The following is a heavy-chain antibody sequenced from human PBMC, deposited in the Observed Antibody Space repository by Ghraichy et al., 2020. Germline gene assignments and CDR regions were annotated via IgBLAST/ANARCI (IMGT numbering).Heavy chain of an antibody. Sequence: SQTLSLTCTVSGGSISSYYWSWMRQPAGKGLEWIGRIYSSGSTNYNPSLKSRVTMSVDTSKNQFSLNLSSVTAADTAVYYCTRESYVPGGGRLNDYWGQGALVTVSS. V-gene: IGHV4-4*07. D-gene: IGHD3-16*01. J-gene: IGHJ4*02. CDR2: IYSSGST. CDR3: TRESYVPGGGRLNDY. CDR1: GGSISSYY.